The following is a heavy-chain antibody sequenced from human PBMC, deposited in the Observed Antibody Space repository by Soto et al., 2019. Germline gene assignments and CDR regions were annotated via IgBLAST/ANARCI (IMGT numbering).Heavy chain of an antibody. V-gene: IGHV4-34*01. Sequence: SETLSLTCAVYGGSFSGYYWSWIRQPPGKGLEWIGEINHSGSTNYNPSLKSRVTISVDTSKNQFSLKLSSVTAADTAVYYCARGKSGYDPRYYYYYMDVWGKGTTVTVSS. J-gene: IGHJ6*03. CDR3: ARGKSGYDPRYYYYYMDV. CDR1: GGSFSGYY. CDR2: INHSGST. D-gene: IGHD5-12*01.